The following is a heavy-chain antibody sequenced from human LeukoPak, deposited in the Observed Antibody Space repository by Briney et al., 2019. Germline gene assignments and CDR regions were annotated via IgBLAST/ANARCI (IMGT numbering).Heavy chain of an antibody. V-gene: IGHV5-51*01. CDR2: IYPGGSDT. CDR3: ARHDPEPMVRGVISAFDI. J-gene: IGHJ3*02. D-gene: IGHD3-10*01. Sequence: GESLKISCKGSGYSFTSYWIGWVRQMPGKGLEWMGIIYPGGSDTRYSPSFQGQVTISADKSISTAYLQWSSLKASDTAMYYCARHDPEPMVRGVISAFDIWGQGTMVTVSS. CDR1: GYSFTSYW.